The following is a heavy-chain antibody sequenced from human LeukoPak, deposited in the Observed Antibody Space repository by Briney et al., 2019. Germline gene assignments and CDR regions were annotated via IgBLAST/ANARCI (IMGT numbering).Heavy chain of an antibody. J-gene: IGHJ4*02. D-gene: IGHD6-6*01. CDR2: IKHDGSEK. CDR1: GFTFSSYW. Sequence: GGSLRLSCAASGFTFSSYWMSWVRQAPGKGLEWVANIKHDGSEKYYVDSVKGRFTISRDNAKNSLYLQMNSLRAEDTAVYYCAREPPHFEYSSSSATDYWGQGTLVTVSS. CDR3: AREPPHFEYSSSSATDY. V-gene: IGHV3-7*01.